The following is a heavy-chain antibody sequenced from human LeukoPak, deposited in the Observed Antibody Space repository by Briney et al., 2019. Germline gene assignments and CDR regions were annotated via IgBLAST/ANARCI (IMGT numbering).Heavy chain of an antibody. CDR1: GGSVSSDNYY. D-gene: IGHD6-13*01. Sequence: PSETLSLTCTVTGGSVSSDNYYWSWIRQPPGKGLEWIGYIYNSGSTNYSPSLKSRVTMSADTSKNQLSLKLSAVTAADTAVYYCARGRFSSSWYTFDPWGQGALVTVSS. V-gene: IGHV4-61*01. J-gene: IGHJ5*02. CDR3: ARGRFSSSWYTFDP. CDR2: IYNSGST.